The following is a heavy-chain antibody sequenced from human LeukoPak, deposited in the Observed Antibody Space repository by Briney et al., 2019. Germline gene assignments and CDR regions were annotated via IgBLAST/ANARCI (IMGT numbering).Heavy chain of an antibody. Sequence: GGSLRLSCAASGFTFRSYAMSWVRQAGGKGLEWVSAISGSGGSTYYADSVKGRFTISRDNSKNTLYLQMSSLRAEDTAVYYCAKPKDNSLYCFDYWGQGTLVTVSS. D-gene: IGHD1-20*01. CDR2: ISGSGGST. CDR1: GFTFRSYA. J-gene: IGHJ4*02. V-gene: IGHV3-23*01. CDR3: AKPKDNSLYCFDY.